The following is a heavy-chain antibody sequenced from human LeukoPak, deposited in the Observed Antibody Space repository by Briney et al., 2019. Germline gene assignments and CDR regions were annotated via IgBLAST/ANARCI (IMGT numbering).Heavy chain of an antibody. D-gene: IGHD3-10*01. Sequence: ASVKVSCKASGYTFTGYYMHWVRQAPGQGLEWMGWINPNSGGTNYAQKFQGRVTMTRDTSISTAYMEPSRLRSDDTAVYYCARDLLWFGAVDYWGQGTLVTVSS. CDR1: GYTFTGYY. V-gene: IGHV1-2*02. J-gene: IGHJ4*02. CDR3: ARDLLWFGAVDY. CDR2: INPNSGGT.